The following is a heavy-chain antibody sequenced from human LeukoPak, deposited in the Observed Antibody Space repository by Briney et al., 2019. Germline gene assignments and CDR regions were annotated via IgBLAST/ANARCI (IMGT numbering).Heavy chain of an antibody. Sequence: GGSLRLSCAVSGFTFSGFRMSWSRQAPGKGLEWVASINSDGSEGYYADVVKGRFTISRDNAKNSLYLQINSLRAEDTAVYYCARSSYSSSSSVWGQGTMVTVSS. CDR3: ARSSYSSSSSV. J-gene: IGHJ3*01. CDR1: GFTFSGFR. D-gene: IGHD6-6*01. CDR2: INSDGSEG. V-gene: IGHV3-7*03.